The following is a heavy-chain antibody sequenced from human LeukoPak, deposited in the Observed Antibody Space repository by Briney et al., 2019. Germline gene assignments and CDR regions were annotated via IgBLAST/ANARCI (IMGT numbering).Heavy chain of an antibody. CDR3: ARGSPVFDY. J-gene: IGHJ4*02. CDR2: INHSGST. CDR1: GGSFSGYY. V-gene: IGHV4-34*01. Sequence: SETLSLTCAVYGGSFSGYYWSWIRQPPGKGLEWIGEINHSGSTNYNPSLKSRVTISVDTSKNQFSLKLSSVTAADTAVYYCARGSPVFDYWGQGTLVTVSS.